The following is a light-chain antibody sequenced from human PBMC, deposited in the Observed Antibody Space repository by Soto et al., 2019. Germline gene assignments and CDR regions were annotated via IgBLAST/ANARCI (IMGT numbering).Light chain of an antibody. V-gene: IGKV3-20*01. CDR1: QSVSSSY. Sequence: EIVLTQFPGTLSLSPGERATLSCRASQSVSSSYLAWYQQKPGQAPRLLIYGASSRATGIPDRFSGSGSGTDFTLTISRLEPEDFAVYYCQQYCSSFTFGPGTKVDIK. CDR3: QQYCSSFT. CDR2: GAS. J-gene: IGKJ3*01.